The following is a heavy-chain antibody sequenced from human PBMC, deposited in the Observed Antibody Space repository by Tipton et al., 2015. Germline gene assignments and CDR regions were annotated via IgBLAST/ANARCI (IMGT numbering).Heavy chain of an antibody. V-gene: IGHV3-23*01. CDR3: ARTYYYEDWYFDL. J-gene: IGHJ2*01. Sequence: SLRLSCAASGFIFGDYAMSWVRQAPGKGLEWVSAISARALGTYYADSVKGRFTISRDNSKSTLSLQMNSLRDEDTAVYYCARTYYYEDWYFDLWGRGTLVTVSS. D-gene: IGHD3-22*01. CDR1: GFIFGDYA. CDR2: ISARALGT.